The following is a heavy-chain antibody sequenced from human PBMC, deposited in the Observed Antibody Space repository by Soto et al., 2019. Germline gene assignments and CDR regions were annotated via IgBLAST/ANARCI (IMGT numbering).Heavy chain of an antibody. V-gene: IGHV3-30*18. D-gene: IGHD6-19*01. Sequence: GGSLRLSCAASGFTFTTYGMHWVRQAPGKGLEWVAVISYDGSKTYYGGSVKGRFTISRDNFKNTLYLQMNSLRTEDTAVYYCAKKEGSGWYHYYHGMDVWGQGTTVTVS. CDR1: GFTFTTYG. CDR2: ISYDGSKT. CDR3: AKKEGSGWYHYYHGMDV. J-gene: IGHJ6*02.